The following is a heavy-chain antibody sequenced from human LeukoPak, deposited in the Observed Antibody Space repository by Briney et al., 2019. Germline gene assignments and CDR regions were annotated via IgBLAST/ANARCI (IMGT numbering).Heavy chain of an antibody. D-gene: IGHD3-10*01. Sequence: PGGSLRLSCAASGFTFSSYGMHWVRQAPGKGPEWVAFIRYDGSNKYYADSVKGRFTISRDNSKNTLCLQMNSLRAEDTAVYYCAKDKEGNFDYWGQGTLVTVSS. CDR2: IRYDGSNK. CDR3: AKDKEGNFDY. V-gene: IGHV3-30*02. CDR1: GFTFSSYG. J-gene: IGHJ4*02.